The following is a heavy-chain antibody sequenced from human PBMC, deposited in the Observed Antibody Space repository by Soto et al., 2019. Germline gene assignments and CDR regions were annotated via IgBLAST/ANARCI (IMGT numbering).Heavy chain of an antibody. J-gene: IGHJ4*02. D-gene: IGHD2-15*01. CDR1: GFTFSSYA. V-gene: IGHV3-23*01. CDR2: ISGSGAST. Sequence: PGGSLRLSCATSGFTFSSYAMSWVRQAPGKGLEWVSTISGSGASTYHADSVKGRFTVSRDNSKSTLYLQMNSLRAEDTAVYYCAKLGGYCSGGSCYSIFDYWGQGTLVTVSS. CDR3: AKLGGYCSGGSCYSIFDY.